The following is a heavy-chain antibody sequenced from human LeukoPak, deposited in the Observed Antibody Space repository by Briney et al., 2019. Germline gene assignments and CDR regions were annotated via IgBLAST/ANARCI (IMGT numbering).Heavy chain of an antibody. CDR3: ARAWDIVVVTSAFDI. Sequence: SETLSLTCTVSGGSISSYYWSWIRQPAGKGLEWIGYIYYSGSTNYNPSLKSRVTISVDTSKNQFSLKLSSVTAADTAVYYCARAWDIVVVTSAFDIWGQGTMVTVSS. J-gene: IGHJ3*02. V-gene: IGHV4-59*01. D-gene: IGHD2-2*01. CDR2: IYYSGST. CDR1: GGSISSYY.